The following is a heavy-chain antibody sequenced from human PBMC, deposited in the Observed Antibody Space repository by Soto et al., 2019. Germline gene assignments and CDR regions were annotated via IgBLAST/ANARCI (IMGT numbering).Heavy chain of an antibody. D-gene: IGHD2-15*01. CDR1: GFPLGAHY. Sequence: QVQLVESGGALVQPGGPLGLSCATPGFPLGAHYISWIRQAPGKGLEFISYSSPRGTYKNYADSGKGRFTVSRDNAKNAFYLQLNSLRLDDTGVYFCSRVGGGGVFDLWGQGTFVSVS. CDR3: SRVGGGGVFDL. J-gene: IGHJ5*02. CDR2: SSPRGTYK. V-gene: IGHV3-11*05.